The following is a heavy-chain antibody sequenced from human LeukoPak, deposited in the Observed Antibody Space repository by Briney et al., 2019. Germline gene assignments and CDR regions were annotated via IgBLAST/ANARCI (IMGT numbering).Heavy chain of an antibody. CDR3: VRERYHGSGAPKFDY. CDR1: GFIYSSYS. J-gene: IGHJ4*02. Sequence: GGSLRLSCAASGFIYSSYSMDWVRQAPGKGLEWVASTSISTSYIYYADSVRGRFTISRDNAKNSLYLQMNSLRVDDTAVYYCVRERYHGSGAPKFDYWGQGTLVTVSS. CDR2: TSISTSYI. V-gene: IGHV3-21*01. D-gene: IGHD3-10*01.